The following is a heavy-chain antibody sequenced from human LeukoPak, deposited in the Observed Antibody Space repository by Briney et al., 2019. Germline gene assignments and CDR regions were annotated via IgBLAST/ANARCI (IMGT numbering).Heavy chain of an antibody. J-gene: IGHJ5*02. V-gene: IGHV1-46*01. CDR3: ARGFGYCSGGRCYGRNVWFDP. CDR1: GYTFTSYY. Sequence: ASVKVSCKASGYTFTSYYMHWVRQAPGQGLEWMGRINPSGGSTSYAQKFQGRVTMTRDMSTSTVYMELSSLRSEDTAVYYCARGFGYCSGGRCYGRNVWFDPWGQGTLVTVSS. CDR2: INPSGGST. D-gene: IGHD2-15*01.